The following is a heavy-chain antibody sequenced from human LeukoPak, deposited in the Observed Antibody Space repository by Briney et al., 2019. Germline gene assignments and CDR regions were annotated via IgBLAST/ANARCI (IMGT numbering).Heavy chain of an antibody. CDR2: IIPILGIA. J-gene: IGHJ5*02. D-gene: IGHD6-13*01. CDR1: GGTFSSYA. Sequence: SVKVSCKASGGTFSSYAISWVRQAPGQGLEWMGGIIPILGIANYAQKFQGRVTITADKSTSTAYMELSSLRSEDTAVYYCAREGVAAAGTWWFDPWGQGTLVTVSS. CDR3: AREGVAAAGTWWFDP. V-gene: IGHV1-69*10.